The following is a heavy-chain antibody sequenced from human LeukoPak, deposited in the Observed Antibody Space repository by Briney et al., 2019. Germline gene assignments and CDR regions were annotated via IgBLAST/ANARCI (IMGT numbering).Heavy chain of an antibody. Sequence: ASVKVSCKASGYTFTSYGISWVRQAPGQGLGWMGWISAYNGNTNYAQKRQGRVTITTDPSTSTAYLELRSLRSGDTAVYYCARNHDYGDYVNDYCGQGTLVTVSS. J-gene: IGHJ4*02. CDR3: ARNHDYGDYVNDY. CDR1: GYTFTSYG. V-gene: IGHV1-18*01. CDR2: ISAYNGNT. D-gene: IGHD4-17*01.